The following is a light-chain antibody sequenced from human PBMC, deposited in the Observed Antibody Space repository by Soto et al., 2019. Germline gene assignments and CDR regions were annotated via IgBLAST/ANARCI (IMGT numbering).Light chain of an antibody. J-gene: IGKJ1*01. CDR3: QQYDIWPPWT. Sequence: EIEMTQSPATLSVSPGERATLSCRSSQSVGRKLAWYQQKPGQAPRLLIYDASNRAMGVPARFSGSGSGTEFPLTISSLQSEDVAFYHSQQYDIWPPWTFGQGTKVE. V-gene: IGKV3-15*01. CDR1: QSVGRK. CDR2: DAS.